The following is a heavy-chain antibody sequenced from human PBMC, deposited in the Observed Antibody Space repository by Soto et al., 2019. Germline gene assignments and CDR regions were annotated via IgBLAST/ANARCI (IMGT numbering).Heavy chain of an antibody. D-gene: IGHD3-9*01. CDR2: IYYSGST. J-gene: IGHJ5*02. V-gene: IGHV4-59*01. Sequence: SETLSLTCTVSGGSISSYYWSWIRQPPGKGLEWIGSIYYSGSTNYNPSLKSRVTISVDTSKNQFSLKLSSVTAADTAVYYCARDRYDILTGYSSWFDPWGQGTLVTVSS. CDR1: GGSISSYY. CDR3: ARDRYDILTGYSSWFDP.